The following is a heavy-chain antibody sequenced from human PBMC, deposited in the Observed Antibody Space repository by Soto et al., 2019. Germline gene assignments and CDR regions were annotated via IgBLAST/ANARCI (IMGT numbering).Heavy chain of an antibody. CDR3: VRDMQLWRLDS. D-gene: IGHD2-15*01. Sequence: TSETLSLTCPVSGGSISSYYWSWIRQPPGKGLEWIGYIYYSGSTNYNPSLKSRVTISRDNAKNTLYLHMNSLRAEDTAVYYCVRDMQLWRLDSWGQGTLVTVSS. J-gene: IGHJ4*02. CDR2: IYYSGST. V-gene: IGHV4-59*08. CDR1: GGSISSYY.